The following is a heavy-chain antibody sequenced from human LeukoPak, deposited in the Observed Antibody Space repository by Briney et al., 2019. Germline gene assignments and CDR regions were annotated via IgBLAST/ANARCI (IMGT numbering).Heavy chain of an antibody. CDR2: INPNSGGT. CDR3: KRDHCTSINCYEYNYYGMDV. D-gene: IGHD2-2*01. J-gene: IGHJ6*02. Sequence: ASLKVSCKASGYTFTAYYIHWGRRAPGQGLEWMGWINPNSGGTETAQKFQGRVTMTRDASISTAYMELSKLRSDDTAVYSCKRDHCTSINCYEYNYYGMDVWGQGTTVTVSS. CDR1: GYTFTAYY. V-gene: IGHV1-2*02.